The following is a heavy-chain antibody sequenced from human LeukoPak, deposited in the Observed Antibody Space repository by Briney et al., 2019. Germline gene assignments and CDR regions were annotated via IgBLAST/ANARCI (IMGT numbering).Heavy chain of an antibody. Sequence: GGSLRLSCAASGFTVSSYAMHLVRQATGKGLEWVAVISYDGSNKYYADSVKGRFTISRDNSKNTLYLQMNSLRAEDTAVYYCARDLADYGDYVLGYWGQGTLVTVSS. J-gene: IGHJ4*02. CDR3: ARDLADYGDYVLGY. D-gene: IGHD4-17*01. V-gene: IGHV3-30-3*01. CDR2: ISYDGSNK. CDR1: GFTVSSYA.